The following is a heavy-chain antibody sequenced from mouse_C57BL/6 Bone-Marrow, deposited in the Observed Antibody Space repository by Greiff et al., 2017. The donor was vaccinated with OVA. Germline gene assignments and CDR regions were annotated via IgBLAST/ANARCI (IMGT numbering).Heavy chain of an antibody. J-gene: IGHJ4*01. CDR3: ARDYPYYAMDY. V-gene: IGHV5-17*01. D-gene: IGHD2-4*01. CDR2: ISSGSSTI. CDR1: GFTFSDYG. Sequence: DVKLLESGGGLVKPGGSLKLSCAASGFTFSDYGMHWVRQAPEKGLEWVAYISSGSSTIYYADTVKGRFTISRDNAKNTLFLQMTSLRSEDTAMYYCARDYPYYAMDYWGQGTSVTVSS.